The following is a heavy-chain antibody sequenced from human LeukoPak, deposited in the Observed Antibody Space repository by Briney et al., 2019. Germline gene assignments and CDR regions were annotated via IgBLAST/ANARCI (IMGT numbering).Heavy chain of an antibody. J-gene: IGHJ5*02. D-gene: IGHD6-19*01. CDR2: INPSGGST. CDR1: GYTFTSYY. V-gene: IGHV1-46*03. CDR3: AIMYSSGAGFDP. Sequence: ASVKVSCKASGYTFTSYYMHWVRQAPGQGLEWMGIINPSGGSTSYAQKFQGRVTMTRDTSTSTVYMELSSLRSEDTAVYYCAIMYSSGAGFDPWGQGTLVTVSS.